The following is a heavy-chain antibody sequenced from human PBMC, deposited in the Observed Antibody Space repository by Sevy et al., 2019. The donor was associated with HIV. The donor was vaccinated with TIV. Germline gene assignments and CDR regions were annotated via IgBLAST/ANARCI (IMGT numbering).Heavy chain of an antibody. Sequence: GGSLRLSCAASGFTFSTYNMNWVRQAPGKGLEWVAFIGYDGSNKYYADSVKGRFTISRDNSKNTLYLQMNSLRAEDTAVYYCAKDEGELEYYYYYGMDVWGQGTTVTVSS. CDR3: AKDEGELEYYYYYGMDV. CDR1: GFTFSTYN. V-gene: IGHV3-30*02. CDR2: IGYDGSNK. D-gene: IGHD1-1*01. J-gene: IGHJ6*02.